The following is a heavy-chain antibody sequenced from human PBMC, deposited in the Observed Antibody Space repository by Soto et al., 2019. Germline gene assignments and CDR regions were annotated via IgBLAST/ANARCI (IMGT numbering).Heavy chain of an antibody. V-gene: IGHV4-31*03. CDR1: GGSISSGGYY. CDR3: ARDGPNTAGRRRNEHWFDP. D-gene: IGHD4-17*01. CDR2: IYYSGST. J-gene: IGHJ5*02. Sequence: QVQLQESGPGLVKPSQTLSLTCTVSGGSISSGGYYWSWIRQHPGKGLEWIGYIYYSGSTYYNPSLKSRVTISVDTPKNQFSLKLSSVTAADTAVYYCARDGPNTAGRRRNEHWFDPWGQGTLVTVSS.